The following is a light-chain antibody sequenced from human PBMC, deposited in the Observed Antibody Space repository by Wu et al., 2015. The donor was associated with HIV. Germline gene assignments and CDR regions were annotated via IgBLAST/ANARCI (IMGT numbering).Light chain of an antibody. CDR3: QQYNNWPHT. V-gene: IGKV3-15*01. CDR1: QSIGNN. CDR2: AAS. Sequence: EIVLTQSPATLSVSLGQRATLSCRASQSIGNNLAWYQHRPGRTPRLLIFAASTRVTDIPARFSGRGSGTEFTLTINSMQSEDFAVYYCQQYNNWPHTFGQGTKLQIK. J-gene: IGKJ2*01.